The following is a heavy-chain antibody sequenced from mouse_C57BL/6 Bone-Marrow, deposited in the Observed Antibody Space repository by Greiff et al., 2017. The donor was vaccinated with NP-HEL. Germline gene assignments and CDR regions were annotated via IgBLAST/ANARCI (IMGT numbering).Heavy chain of an antibody. CDR1: GYTFTSYW. CDR2: IDPNSGGT. CDR3: ASLYYYGSSPYAMEY. Sequence: QVQLQQPGAELVKPGASVKLSCKASGYTFTSYWMHWVKQRPGRGLEWIGRIDPNSGGTKYNEKFKSKATLTVDKPSSTAYMQLSSLTSEDSAVYYCASLYYYGSSPYAMEYWGQGTSVTVSS. J-gene: IGHJ4*01. V-gene: IGHV1-72*01. D-gene: IGHD1-1*01.